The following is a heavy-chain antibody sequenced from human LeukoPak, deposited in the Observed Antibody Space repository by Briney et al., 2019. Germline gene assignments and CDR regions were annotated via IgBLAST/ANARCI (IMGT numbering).Heavy chain of an antibody. V-gene: IGHV4-39*07. J-gene: IGHJ3*02. D-gene: IGHD2-21*02. CDR2: IYYSGST. CDR1: GGSISSSSYY. CDR3: ARVEVVTATDAFDI. Sequence: PSETLSLTCTVSGGSISSSSYYWGWIRQPPGKGLEWIGSIYYSGSTYYNPSLKSRVTISVDTSKNQFSLKLSSVTAADTAVYYCARVEVVTATDAFDIWGQGTMVTVSS.